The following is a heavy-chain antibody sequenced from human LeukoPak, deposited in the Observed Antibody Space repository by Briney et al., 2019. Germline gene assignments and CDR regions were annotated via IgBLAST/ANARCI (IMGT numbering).Heavy chain of an antibody. CDR2: ISYSGST. D-gene: IGHD6-13*01. V-gene: IGHV4-59*01. CDR1: GASIRSCY. CDR3: AQQVVGTSDTFDI. Sequence: SETLSLTCSVSGASIRSCYWSWIRQPPGKGLEWIGYISYSGSTKYNPSLKSRATMSADTSKSQLSLRLDSVTAADTAVYFCAQQVVGTSDTFDIWGQGTMVTVSS. J-gene: IGHJ3*02.